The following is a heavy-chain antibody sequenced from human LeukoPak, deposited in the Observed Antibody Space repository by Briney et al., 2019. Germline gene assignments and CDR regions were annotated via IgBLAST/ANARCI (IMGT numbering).Heavy chain of an antibody. CDR1: GDSVSSNSAA. J-gene: IGHJ4*02. D-gene: IGHD3-10*01. Sequence: SQTLSLTCAISGDSVSSNSAAWHWLRQSPSRGLEWLGRTYYRSKWYNDYAVSMKSRITINPDTSKNQFSLQLNSVTPDDTAVYYCTSEGFRGYFDYWGQGTLVTVSS. CDR3: TSEGFRGYFDY. CDR2: TYYRSKWYN. V-gene: IGHV6-1*01.